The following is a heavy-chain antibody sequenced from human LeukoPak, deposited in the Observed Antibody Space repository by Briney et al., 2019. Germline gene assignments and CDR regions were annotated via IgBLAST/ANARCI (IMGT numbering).Heavy chain of an antibody. J-gene: IGHJ6*03. Sequence: SETLSLTCSVSGDSISMHYWSWIRQPPGKGLEWIGYIDHTGSTNYNPSLNSRVTISRDMSKNHFSLELSSVTAADTAVYFCARGRVSSSSWSGTYYYYFYIDVWGKGTTVTVSS. D-gene: IGHD6-13*01. V-gene: IGHV4-59*11. CDR3: ARGRVSSSSWSGTYYYYFYIDV. CDR1: GDSISMHY. CDR2: IDHTGST.